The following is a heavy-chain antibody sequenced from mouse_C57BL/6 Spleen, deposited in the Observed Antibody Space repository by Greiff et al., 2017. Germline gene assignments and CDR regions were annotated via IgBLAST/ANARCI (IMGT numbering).Heavy chain of an antibody. Sequence: EVQLVESGGGLVQPKGSLKLSCAASGFTFNTYAMHWVRQAPGKGLEWVARIRSKSSKYATYYADSVKDRFTISRDDSQSMLYLQMNNLKTEDTAMYYCVTYGYDGAMDYWGQGTSVTVSS. V-gene: IGHV10-3*01. CDR1: GFTFNTYA. D-gene: IGHD2-2*01. J-gene: IGHJ4*01. CDR2: IRSKSSKYAT. CDR3: VTYGYDGAMDY.